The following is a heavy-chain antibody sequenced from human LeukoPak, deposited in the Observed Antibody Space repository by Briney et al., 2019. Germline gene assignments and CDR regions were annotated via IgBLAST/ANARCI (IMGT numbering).Heavy chain of an antibody. CDR3: ARHPFATPFDY. J-gene: IGHJ4*02. CDR1: GGSISGYY. CDR2: MYETGHT. Sequence: SETLSLTCSVSGGSISGYYWSGIRQPPGQGLEWIGYMYETGHTMYNSSLKSRVTMSLDTSKNHFSLSLSSVTAADTAVYYCARHPFATPFDYWGPGTLVTVSS. D-gene: IGHD2-15*01. V-gene: IGHV4-59*08.